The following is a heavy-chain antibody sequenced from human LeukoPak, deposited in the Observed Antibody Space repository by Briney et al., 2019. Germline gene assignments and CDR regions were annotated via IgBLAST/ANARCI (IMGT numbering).Heavy chain of an antibody. CDR2: ISYDGSNK. CDR1: GFTFSSYD. J-gene: IGHJ4*02. CDR3: AKDRSFHYSSSWFDY. V-gene: IGHV3-30*18. D-gene: IGHD6-13*01. Sequence: GRSLRLSCAASGFTFSSYDMHWVRQAPGKGLEWVAVISYDGSNKYYADSVKGRFTISRDNSKNTLYLQMNSLRAEDTAVYYCAKDRSFHYSSSWFDYWGQGTLVTVSS.